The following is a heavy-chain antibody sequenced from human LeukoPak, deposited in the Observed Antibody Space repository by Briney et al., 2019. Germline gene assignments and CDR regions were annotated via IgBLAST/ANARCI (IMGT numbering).Heavy chain of an antibody. D-gene: IGHD6-13*01. Sequence: GGSLRPSCAAAGFTFSSYWMSWVRQAPGKGLEWVANIKDDGSEKYYVDSVKGRFTISRDNAKNSLYLQMNSRRAEDTAVYYCARVEEYSTPDYWGQGTLVTVSS. V-gene: IGHV3-7*01. J-gene: IGHJ4*02. CDR2: IKDDGSEK. CDR3: ARVEEYSTPDY. CDR1: GFTFSSYW.